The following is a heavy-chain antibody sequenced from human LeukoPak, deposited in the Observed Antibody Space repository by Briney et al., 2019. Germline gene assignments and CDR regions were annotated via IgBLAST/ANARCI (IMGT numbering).Heavy chain of an antibody. CDR1: GFTFSSYE. V-gene: IGHV3-48*03. CDR3: ARRCCGSTSCPLDY. CDR2: ISSTSGSTI. D-gene: IGHD2-2*01. Sequence: GGSLRLSCAASGFTFSSYEMNWVRQAPGKGLEWVSYISSTSGSTIYYADSVKGRFTISRDNAKNSLYLQMNSLRAEDTAVYYCARRCCGSTSCPLDYWGQGTLVTVSS. J-gene: IGHJ4*02.